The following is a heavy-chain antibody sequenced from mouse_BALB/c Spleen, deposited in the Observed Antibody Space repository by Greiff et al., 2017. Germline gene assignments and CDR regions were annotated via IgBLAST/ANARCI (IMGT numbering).Heavy chain of an antibody. CDR2: ISYSGST. CDR3: ARRGSTVVAEGFAY. CDR1: GYSITSDYA. V-gene: IGHV3-2*02. J-gene: IGHJ3*01. D-gene: IGHD1-1*01. Sequence: ESGPGLVKPSQSLSLTCTVTGYSITSDYAWNWIRQFPGNKLEWMGYISYSGSTSYNPSLKSRISITRDTSKNQFFLQLNSVTTEDTATYYCARRGSTVVAEGFAYWGQGTLVTVSA.